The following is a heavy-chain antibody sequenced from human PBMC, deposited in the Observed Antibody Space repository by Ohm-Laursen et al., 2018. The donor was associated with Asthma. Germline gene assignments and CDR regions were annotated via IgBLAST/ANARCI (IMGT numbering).Heavy chain of an antibody. Sequence: SLRLSCTASGFTFSNYNMIWVRQAPGKGLDWVSSITTGSSTIYYADSVRGRFTVSTDKVTNSLYLQINSLRPEDTAVYYCAEWGPRIYWGQGTLVTASS. CDR1: GFTFSNYN. J-gene: IGHJ4*02. CDR2: ITTGSSTI. V-gene: IGHV3-48*01. D-gene: IGHD2-8*01. CDR3: AEWGPRIY.